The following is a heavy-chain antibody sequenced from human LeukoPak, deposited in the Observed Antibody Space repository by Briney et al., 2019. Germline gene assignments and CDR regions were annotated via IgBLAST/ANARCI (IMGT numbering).Heavy chain of an antibody. Sequence: GRSLRLSCAASGFTFSSYAMSWVRQAPGKGLEWVSAISGSGGSTYYADSVKGRFTISRDNSKNTLYLQMNSLRAEDTAVYYCAKDHYYYGSGSYSYYWGQGTLVTVSS. CDR1: GFTFSSYA. D-gene: IGHD3-10*01. CDR2: ISGSGGST. V-gene: IGHV3-23*01. CDR3: AKDHYYYGSGSYSYY. J-gene: IGHJ4*02.